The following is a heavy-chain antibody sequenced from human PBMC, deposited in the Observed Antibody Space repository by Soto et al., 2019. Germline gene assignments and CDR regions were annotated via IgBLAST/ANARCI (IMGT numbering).Heavy chain of an antibody. V-gene: IGHV3-7*01. J-gene: IGHJ4*02. CDR2: IKQDGSEK. Sequence: GGSLRLSCAASGFTFSNYVMSWVRQAPGKGLEWVANIKQDGSEKYYADSVKGRFTISRDNAKNSLYLQMNSLRAEDTAVYYCARIRSSGYYYYDYWGQGTLVTVSS. D-gene: IGHD3-22*01. CDR1: GFTFSNYV. CDR3: ARIRSSGYYYYDY.